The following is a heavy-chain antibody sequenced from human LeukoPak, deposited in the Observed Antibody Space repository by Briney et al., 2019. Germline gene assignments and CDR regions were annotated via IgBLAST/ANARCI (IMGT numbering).Heavy chain of an antibody. D-gene: IGHD2-15*01. J-gene: IGHJ4*02. CDR2: ITSSSSYT. Sequence: GGSLRLSCAASGFTFTTYNMNWVRQAPGKRLEWVSSITSSSSYTFYADSVKGRFTISRDNSKNTLYLQMNSLRAEDTAVYYCAKWGYCSGGSCYAVYWGQGTLVTVSS. V-gene: IGHV3-21*04. CDR1: GFTFTTYN. CDR3: AKWGYCSGGSCYAVY.